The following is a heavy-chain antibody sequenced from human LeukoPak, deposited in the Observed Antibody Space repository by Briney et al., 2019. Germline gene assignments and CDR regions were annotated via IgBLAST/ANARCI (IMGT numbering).Heavy chain of an antibody. Sequence: GASVKVSCKASGYTFTSYYMHWVRQAPGQGLEWMGITNPSGGSTSYAQKFQGRVTMTRDMSTSTVYMELSSLRSEDTAVYYCASGSGYDYLGDYWGQGTLVTVSS. D-gene: IGHD5-12*01. J-gene: IGHJ4*02. CDR1: GYTFTSYY. V-gene: IGHV1-46*01. CDR3: ASGSGYDYLGDY. CDR2: TNPSGGST.